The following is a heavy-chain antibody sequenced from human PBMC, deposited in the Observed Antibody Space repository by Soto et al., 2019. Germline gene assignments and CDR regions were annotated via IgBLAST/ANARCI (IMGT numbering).Heavy chain of an antibody. CDR2: ISSSSSYI. CDR3: ARDLNYYGSVYYFDY. Sequence: LRLSCAASGFTFSSYSMNWVRQAPGKGLEWVSSISSSSSYIYYADSAKGRFTISRDNAKNSLYLQMNSLRAEDTAVYYCARDLNYYGSVYYFDYWGQGTLVTVSS. CDR1: GFTFSSYS. J-gene: IGHJ4*02. D-gene: IGHD3-10*01. V-gene: IGHV3-21*01.